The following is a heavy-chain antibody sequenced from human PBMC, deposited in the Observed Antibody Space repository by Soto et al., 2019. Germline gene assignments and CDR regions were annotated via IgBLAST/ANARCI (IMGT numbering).Heavy chain of an antibody. D-gene: IGHD6-13*01. V-gene: IGHV1-69*01. J-gene: IGHJ4*02. CDR2: SIPVFGTA. CDR3: AIPLPKQQLVRGAFDH. Sequence: QVQLVQSGAEVKKPGSSVKLSCKTSGGTFRNYAINWVRQAPGQGLDWMGGSIPVFGTANYAQTFQGRFTITSDESTSTAYMELSSLRSEDTAVYYCAIPLPKQQLVRGAFDHWGKGTLVTVAS. CDR1: GGTFRNYA.